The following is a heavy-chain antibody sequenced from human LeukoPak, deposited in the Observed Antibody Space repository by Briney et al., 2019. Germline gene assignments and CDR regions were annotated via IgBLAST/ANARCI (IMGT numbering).Heavy chain of an antibody. Sequence: PSETLSLTCAVYGGSFSGYYWSWIRQPPGRGLEWIGEINHSGSPNYNPSLKSRVSISVDTSKNHFSLKLSSVTAADTAVYYCARGAPGYWGQGTLVTVSS. CDR2: INHSGSP. J-gene: IGHJ4*02. CDR3: ARGAPGY. V-gene: IGHV4-34*01. CDR1: GGSFSGYY.